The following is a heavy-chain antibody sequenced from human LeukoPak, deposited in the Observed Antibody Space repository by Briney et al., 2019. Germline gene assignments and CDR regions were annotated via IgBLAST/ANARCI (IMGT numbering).Heavy chain of an antibody. CDR1: GYTFIRYY. Sequence: ASVKVSCKASGYTFIRYYIHWVRQAPGQGFEWMGIVNPSGDSTNYAQKFQGRVTMTRDTSTSTVYMELSSLRSEDTAVYYCARWTTTYLDYWGQGTLVTVSS. J-gene: IGHJ4*02. V-gene: IGHV1-46*01. CDR3: ARWTTTYLDY. CDR2: VNPSGDST. D-gene: IGHD3/OR15-3a*01.